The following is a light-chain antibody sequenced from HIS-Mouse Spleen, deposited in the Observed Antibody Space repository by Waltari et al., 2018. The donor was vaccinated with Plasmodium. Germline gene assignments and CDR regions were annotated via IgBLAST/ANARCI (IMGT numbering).Light chain of an antibody. V-gene: IGLV2-14*01. CDR2: EVS. Sequence: QSALTQPASVSVSPGQSITISCTGSSRDVGGYNYVPWYQQHPGKAPKLMIYEVSNRPSGVSNRFSGSKSGNTASLTISGLQAEDEADYYCSSYTSSSTLVFGTGTKVTVL. CDR1: SRDVGGYNY. CDR3: SSYTSSSTLV. J-gene: IGLJ1*01.